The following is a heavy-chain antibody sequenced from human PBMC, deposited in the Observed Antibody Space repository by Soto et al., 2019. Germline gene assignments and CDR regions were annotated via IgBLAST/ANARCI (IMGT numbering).Heavy chain of an antibody. CDR3: ARARITMIVVVNHGDWYFDL. CDR1: GFTFSSYD. CDR2: IGTAGDT. D-gene: IGHD3-22*01. Sequence: EVQLVESGGSVVQPGGSLRLSGAASGFTFSSYDMHWVRQATGKGLEWVSAIGTAGDTYYPGSVKGRFTISRENAKNSLYLQMNSLRAGDTAVYYCARARITMIVVVNHGDWYFDLWGRGTLVTVSS. V-gene: IGHV3-13*01. J-gene: IGHJ2*01.